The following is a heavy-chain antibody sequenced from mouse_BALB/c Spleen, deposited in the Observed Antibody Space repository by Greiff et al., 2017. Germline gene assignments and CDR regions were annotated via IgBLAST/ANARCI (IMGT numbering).Heavy chain of an antibody. CDR1: GFTFSSYT. CDR2: ISSGGSYT. D-gene: IGHD1-2*01. CDR3: TRGITTATRTDWYFDV. Sequence: EVQVVESGGGLVKPGGSLKLSCAASGFTFSSYTMSWVRQTPEKRLEWVATISSGGSYTYYPDSVKGRFTISRDNAKNTLYLQMSSLKSEDTAMYYCTRGITTATRTDWYFDVWGAGTTVTVSA. V-gene: IGHV5-6-4*01. J-gene: IGHJ1*01.